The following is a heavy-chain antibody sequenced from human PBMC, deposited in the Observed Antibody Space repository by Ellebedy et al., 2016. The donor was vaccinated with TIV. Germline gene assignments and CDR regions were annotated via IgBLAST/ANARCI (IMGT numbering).Heavy chain of an antibody. V-gene: IGHV3-48*02. J-gene: IGHJ4*02. CDR2: IGSTGTPI. Sequence: GGSLRLSXAASGFTFSSYSMNWVRQAPGKGLEWLSYIGSTGTPILYADSVKGRFTTSRDNAKNSLYLQMNSLTDEDTAVYYCARDFDWNFDYWGQGTLVTVSS. CDR3: ARDFDWNFDY. CDR1: GFTFSSYS. D-gene: IGHD3-9*01.